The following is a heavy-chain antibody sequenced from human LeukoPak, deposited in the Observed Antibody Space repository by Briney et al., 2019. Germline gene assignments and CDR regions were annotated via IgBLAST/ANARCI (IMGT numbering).Heavy chain of an antibody. CDR2: TSGSGGST. CDR3: TTYTFGSPY. V-gene: IGHV3-23*01. Sequence: GGSLRLSCAASGFTFSSYAMSWVRQAPGKGLEWVSATSGSGGSTYYADSVKGRFTISRDNSKNTLCLQMNSLRAEDTAVYYCTTYTFGSPYWGQGTLVTVSS. D-gene: IGHD3-10*01. J-gene: IGHJ4*02. CDR1: GFTFSSYA.